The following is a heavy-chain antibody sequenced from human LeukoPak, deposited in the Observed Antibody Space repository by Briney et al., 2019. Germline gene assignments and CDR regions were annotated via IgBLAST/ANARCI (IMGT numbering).Heavy chain of an antibody. V-gene: IGHV1-2*02. CDR1: GYTFTGYY. D-gene: IGHD2-2*01. Sequence: ASVKVSCKASGYTFTGYYMHWVRQAPGQGLEWMGWINPNSGGTNYAQKFQGRVTMTRDRSISTAYMELSRLRSDDTAVYYCARVGTSPTGNWFDPWGQGTLVTVSS. CDR3: ARVGTSPTGNWFDP. J-gene: IGHJ5*02. CDR2: INPNSGGT.